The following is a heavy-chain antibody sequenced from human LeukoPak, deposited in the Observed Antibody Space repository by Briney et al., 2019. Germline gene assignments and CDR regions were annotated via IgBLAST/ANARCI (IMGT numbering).Heavy chain of an antibody. D-gene: IGHD4-17*01. CDR1: GYTFTSYG. CDR2: ISAYNGNT. Sequence: ASVKVSCKASGYTFTSYGISWVRQAPGQGLEWMGRISAYNGNTNYAQKLQGRVTMTTDTSTSTAYMELRSLRSDDTAVYYCAREPQGDYGDRFYGMDVWGQGTTVTVSS. V-gene: IGHV1-18*01. J-gene: IGHJ6*02. CDR3: AREPQGDYGDRFYGMDV.